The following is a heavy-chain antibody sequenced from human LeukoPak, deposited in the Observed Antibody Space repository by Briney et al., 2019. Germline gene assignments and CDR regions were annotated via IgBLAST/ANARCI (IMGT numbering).Heavy chain of an antibody. CDR1: GGSISSSSYY. D-gene: IGHD3-10*01. CDR2: IYYSGST. Sequence: SETLSLTCTVSGGSISSSSYYWGWIRQPPGKGLEWIGSIYYSGSTYYNPSLKSRVTISVDTSKNQFSLKLSSVTAADTAVYYCARDRYRDYYGSGRWAFDIWGQGTMVTVSS. CDR3: ARDRYRDYYGSGRWAFDI. V-gene: IGHV4-39*07. J-gene: IGHJ3*02.